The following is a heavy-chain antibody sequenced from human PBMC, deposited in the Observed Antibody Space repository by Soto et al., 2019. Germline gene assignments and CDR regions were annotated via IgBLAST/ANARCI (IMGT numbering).Heavy chain of an antibody. CDR2: IFYSGST. J-gene: IGHJ4*02. Sequence: SQTLSLTCTVSGASVNNGGYDGSWIRQPPRKGLEWIGFIFYSGSTNYNPSLKSRVTMSVDTSKSQFSLRLSSVTAADTAVYFCARGVVSSGWYSNFDYWGQGTQVTVSS. V-gene: IGHV4-61*08. D-gene: IGHD6-19*01. CDR3: ARGVVSSGWYSNFDY. CDR1: GASVNNGGYD.